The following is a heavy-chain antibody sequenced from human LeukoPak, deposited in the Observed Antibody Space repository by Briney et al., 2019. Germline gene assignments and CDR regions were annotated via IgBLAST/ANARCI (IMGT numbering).Heavy chain of an antibody. Sequence: SETLSLTCTVSGGSISSSSYYWGWIRQPPGKGLEWIGEINHSGSTNYNPSLKSRVTISVDTSKNQFSLKLSSVTAADTAVYYCARGEKQLAPGGGYYFDYWGQGTLVTVSS. D-gene: IGHD6-6*01. CDR2: INHSGST. J-gene: IGHJ4*02. V-gene: IGHV4-39*07. CDR3: ARGEKQLAPGGGYYFDY. CDR1: GGSISSSSYY.